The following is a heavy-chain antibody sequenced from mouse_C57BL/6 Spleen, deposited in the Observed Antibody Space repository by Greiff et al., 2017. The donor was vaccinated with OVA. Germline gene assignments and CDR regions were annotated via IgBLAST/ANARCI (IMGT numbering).Heavy chain of an antibody. Sequence: VQLQQSGPELVKPGASVKISCKASGYAFSSSWMNWVKQRPGKGLEWIGRIYPGDGDTNYNGKFKGKATLTADKSSSTAYMQLSSLTSEDSAVYFCARRGPPDYWGQGTTLTVSS. CDR2: IYPGDGDT. CDR3: ARRGPPDY. V-gene: IGHV1-82*01. CDR1: GYAFSSSW. J-gene: IGHJ2*01.